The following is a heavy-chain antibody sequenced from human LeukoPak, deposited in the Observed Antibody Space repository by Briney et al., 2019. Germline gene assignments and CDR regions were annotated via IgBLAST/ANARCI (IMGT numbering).Heavy chain of an antibody. D-gene: IGHD6-13*01. CDR3: AQPTEEVIAAAPYYYYAMDV. CDR1: GFTFSTYA. CDR2: ISGGGGST. V-gene: IGHV3-23*01. Sequence: GGSLRLSCAASGFTFSTYAMSWVRQAPGKGLEWVSAISGGGGSTYYADSVKGRFTISRDNSKNTLYLQMNSLRAEDTAVYYCAQPTEEVIAAAPYYYYAMDVWGQGTTVTVSS. J-gene: IGHJ6*02.